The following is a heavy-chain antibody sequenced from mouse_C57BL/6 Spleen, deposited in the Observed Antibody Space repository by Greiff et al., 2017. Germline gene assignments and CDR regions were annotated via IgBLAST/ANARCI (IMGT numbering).Heavy chain of an antibody. CDR3: AKHTPYAMDY. V-gene: IGHV2-9*01. J-gene: IGHJ4*01. Sequence: QVQLQQPGPGLVAPSQSLSITCTVSGFSLTSYGVDWVRQPPGKGLEWLGVIWGGGSTNCNSAPLSRLSICKDNSKCKVFLKMTSLQTDDTAMYYCAKHTPYAMDYWGPGTSVTVSS. CDR2: IWGGGST. CDR1: GFSLTSYG.